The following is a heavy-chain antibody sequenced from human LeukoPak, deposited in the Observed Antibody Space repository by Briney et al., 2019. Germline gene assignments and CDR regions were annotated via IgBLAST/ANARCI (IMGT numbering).Heavy chain of an antibody. D-gene: IGHD3-3*01. Sequence: SSETLSLTCTVSGGSISSSSYYWGWIRQPPGKGLEWIGYIYHSGSTYYNPSLKSRVTISVDRSKNQFSLKLSSVTAADTAVYYCARGSGYYFSFDYWGQGTLVTVSS. CDR2: IYHSGST. CDR3: ARGSGYYFSFDY. J-gene: IGHJ4*02. V-gene: IGHV4-30-2*01. CDR1: GGSISSSSYY.